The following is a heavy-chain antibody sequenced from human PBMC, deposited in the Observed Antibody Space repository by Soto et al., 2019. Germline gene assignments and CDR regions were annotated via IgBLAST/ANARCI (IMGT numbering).Heavy chain of an antibody. J-gene: IGHJ5*02. CDR3: ARIESTYFDSSGDYWFDP. CDR1: GGTFNNFA. D-gene: IGHD3-22*01. Sequence: GASVKVSCKASGGTFNNFAITWVRQAPGQGLEWMGAFIAIFGTTNYAQKFQGRLTITADESTSAAYMELSSLRSEDTGVYYCARIESTYFDSSGDYWFDPWGQGTLVTVSS. V-gene: IGHV1-69*13. CDR2: FIAIFGTT.